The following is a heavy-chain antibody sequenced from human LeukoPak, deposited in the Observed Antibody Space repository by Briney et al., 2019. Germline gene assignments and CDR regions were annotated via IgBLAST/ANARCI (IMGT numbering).Heavy chain of an antibody. CDR3: ARDRVAAAGPRYWYFDL. D-gene: IGHD6-13*01. V-gene: IGHV3-30-3*01. CDR1: GFTFSSYA. Sequence: GGSLRLSCAASGFTFSSYAMHWVRQAPGKGLEWVAVISYDGSNKYYADSVKGRFTISRDNSKNTLYLQMNSLRAEDTAVYYCARDRVAAAGPRYWYFDLWGRGTLVTVSS. J-gene: IGHJ2*01. CDR2: ISYDGSNK.